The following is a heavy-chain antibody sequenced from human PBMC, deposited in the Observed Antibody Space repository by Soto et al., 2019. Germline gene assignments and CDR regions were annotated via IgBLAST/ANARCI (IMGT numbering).Heavy chain of an antibody. D-gene: IGHD6-13*01. CDR2: IYYSGST. Sequence: SETLSLTCTFSGGSISSGGYYWSWIRQHPGKGLEWIGYIYYSGSTYYNPSLKSRVTISVDTSKNQFSLKLSSVTAADTAVYYCARGIAQLDNWFDPWGQGTLVTVSS. CDR3: ARGIAQLDNWFDP. V-gene: IGHV4-31*03. CDR1: GGSISSGGYY. J-gene: IGHJ5*02.